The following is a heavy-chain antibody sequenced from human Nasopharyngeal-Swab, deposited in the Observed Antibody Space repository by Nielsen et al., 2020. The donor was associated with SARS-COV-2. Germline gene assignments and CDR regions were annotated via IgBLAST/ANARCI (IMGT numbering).Heavy chain of an antibody. D-gene: IGHD6-6*01. V-gene: IGHV3-30-3*01. CDR1: GFTFSSYA. Sequence: GGSLRLSCAASGFTFSSYAMHWVRQAPGKGLEWVAVISYDGSNEYYADSVKGRFTISRDNSKNTLYLQMNSLRAEDTAVYYCASARPVFDYWGQGTLVTVSS. CDR2: ISYDGSNE. J-gene: IGHJ4*02. CDR3: ASARPVFDY.